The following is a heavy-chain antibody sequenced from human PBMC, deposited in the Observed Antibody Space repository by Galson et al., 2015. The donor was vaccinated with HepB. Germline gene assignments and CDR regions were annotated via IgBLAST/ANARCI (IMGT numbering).Heavy chain of an antibody. V-gene: IGHV1-18*04. Sequence: SVKVSCKASGYTFTSYGISWVRQAPGQGLEWMGWISAYIGNTNYAQKLQGRVTMTTDTSTSTAYMELRSLRSDDTAVYYCAREGRSGWAGDYYYYYGMDVWGQGTTVTVSS. J-gene: IGHJ6*02. D-gene: IGHD6-19*01. CDR3: AREGRSGWAGDYYYYYGMDV. CDR1: GYTFTSYG. CDR2: ISAYIGNT.